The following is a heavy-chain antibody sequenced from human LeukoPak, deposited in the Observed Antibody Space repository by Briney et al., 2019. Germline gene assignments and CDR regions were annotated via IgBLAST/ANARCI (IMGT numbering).Heavy chain of an antibody. CDR1: GFTFTSYT. CDR3: ARPNTQNWHFDL. D-gene: IGHD5-18*01. CDR2: ISSSSTYI. V-gene: IGHV3-21*01. Sequence: GGSLRLSCAASGFTFTSYTLYWVRQAPGKGLEWVSSISSSSTYIYYADSVKGRFTISRDNAKNSLYLQMNSLRVDDTAVYYCARPNTQNWHFDLWGRGTLVTVSS. J-gene: IGHJ2*01.